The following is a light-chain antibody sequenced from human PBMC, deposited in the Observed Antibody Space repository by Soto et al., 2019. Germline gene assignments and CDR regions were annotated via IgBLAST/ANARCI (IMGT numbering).Light chain of an antibody. CDR2: GAS. Sequence: EIVLTQSPGTLSLSPGERATLSCRASQSVSSSFLAWYQQKPGQAPRLLIYGASNMATGIPDRFSGSGSGTDFTLTIRRLEPENFAVYYCHQYDSSPWTFGQGTKVEIK. CDR3: HQYDSSPWT. CDR1: QSVSSSF. J-gene: IGKJ1*01. V-gene: IGKV3-20*01.